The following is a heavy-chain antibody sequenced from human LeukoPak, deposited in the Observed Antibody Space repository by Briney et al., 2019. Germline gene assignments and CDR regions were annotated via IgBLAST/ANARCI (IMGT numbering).Heavy chain of an antibody. J-gene: IGHJ4*02. CDR2: IRRTGGST. CDR3: ANTDYYDTSALDY. CDR1: GFTFSAYA. Sequence: TGGSLRLSCEASGFTFSAYAMTWVRQAPGKGLEWVSAIRRTGGSTYYADSVKGRFTISRDNSKNTLYLQMNSLRAEDTAVYYCANTDYYDTSALDYWGQGTLVTVSS. V-gene: IGHV3-23*01. D-gene: IGHD3-22*01.